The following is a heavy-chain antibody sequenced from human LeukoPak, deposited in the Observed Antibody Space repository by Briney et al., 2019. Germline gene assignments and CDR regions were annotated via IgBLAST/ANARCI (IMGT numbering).Heavy chain of an antibody. CDR2: INHSGTT. CDR3: ARNNWFDP. V-gene: IGHV4-34*01. CDR1: GGSFSSYY. Sequence: SETLSLTCAVYGGSFSSYYWSWIRQSPGKGLEWIGEINHSGTTKYNPSLKSRVTISVDTPQNQFSLRLSSVTAADTAVYYCARNNWFDPWGQGTLVTVSS. J-gene: IGHJ5*02.